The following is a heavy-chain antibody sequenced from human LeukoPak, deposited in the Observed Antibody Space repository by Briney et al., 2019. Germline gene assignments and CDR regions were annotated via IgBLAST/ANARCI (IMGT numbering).Heavy chain of an antibody. CDR1: GGSIRGSSYY. D-gene: IGHD6-19*01. J-gene: IGHJ4*02. Sequence: PSETLSLTCTVSGGSIRGSSYYWGWIRQPPGKGLEWIGSLYYSGSAHYNPSLKSRVTISVDTSKNQLSLKLSSVTAADTAVYYCARDRIAVAGPLDYWGQGTLVTVSS. CDR3: ARDRIAVAGPLDY. CDR2: LYYSGSA. V-gene: IGHV4-39*07.